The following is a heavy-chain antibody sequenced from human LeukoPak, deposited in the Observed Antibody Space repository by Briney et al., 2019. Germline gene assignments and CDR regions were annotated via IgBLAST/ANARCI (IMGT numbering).Heavy chain of an antibody. J-gene: IGHJ4*02. CDR3: AAKFGEKYPFDY. V-gene: IGHV3-23*01. D-gene: IGHD2-2*01. CDR2: VGTSGDST. Sequence: PEGSLRLSCAASGFTFTNYAMSWVRQAPGKGLEWVSAVGTSGDSTYYADSVKGRFTISRDNSKNTLYLQMNSLRVEDTAVYYCAAKFGEKYPFDYWGQGTLVTVSS. CDR1: GFTFTNYA.